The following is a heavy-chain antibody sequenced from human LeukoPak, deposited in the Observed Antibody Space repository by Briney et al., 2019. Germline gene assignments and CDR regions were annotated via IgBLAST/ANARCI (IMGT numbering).Heavy chain of an antibody. CDR2: INTSGGST. V-gene: IGHV1-46*01. CDR3: ARVYYYDSSGFIADY. D-gene: IGHD3-22*01. Sequence: ASVKVSCKASGYTFTSYYMHWVRQAPGQGLERMGIINTSGGSTSYAQKFQGRVTITSDTSTSTVYIELSSLRSDDTAVYYCARVYYYDSSGFIADYWGQGTLVTVSS. CDR1: GYTFTSYY. J-gene: IGHJ4*02.